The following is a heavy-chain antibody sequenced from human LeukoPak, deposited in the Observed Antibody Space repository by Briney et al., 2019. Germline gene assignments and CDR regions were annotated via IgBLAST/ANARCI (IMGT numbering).Heavy chain of an antibody. CDR3: TTNTGYNGYFDY. CDR1: GFTFSNAW. J-gene: IGHJ4*02. D-gene: IGHD3-9*01. V-gene: IGHV3-15*01. Sequence: GGSLRLSCAASGFTFSNAWMSWVRQAPGKGLEWVGRIKSKTDGGTTDYAAPVKGRFTISRDDSKNTLYLQMNSLKTEDTAVYYSTTNTGYNGYFDYWGQGTLVTVSS. CDR2: IKSKTDGGTT.